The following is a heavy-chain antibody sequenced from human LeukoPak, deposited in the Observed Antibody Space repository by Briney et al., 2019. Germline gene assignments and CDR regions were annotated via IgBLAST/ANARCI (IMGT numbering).Heavy chain of an antibody. Sequence: GGSLRLSCAASGFTFNAHWMTWVRQAPGKGLEWVANIKKDGSEKHYVDSVKGRFTVSRDNAKSSLFLQMDSLRAEDTAVYYCARQIPVVLPDAAYYMDVWGKGTTVTVSS. V-gene: IGHV3-7*01. CDR2: IKKDGSEK. D-gene: IGHD2-2*01. J-gene: IGHJ6*03. CDR1: GFTFNAHW. CDR3: ARQIPVVLPDAAYYMDV.